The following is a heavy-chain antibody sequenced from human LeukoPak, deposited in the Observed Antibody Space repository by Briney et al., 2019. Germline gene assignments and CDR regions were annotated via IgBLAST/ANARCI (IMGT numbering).Heavy chain of an antibody. D-gene: IGHD3-22*01. CDR1: GFTFSRYV. Sequence: GGTLRLSCAASGFTFSRYVMTWVRQAPGKGLEWVSGISGSGGSTYYADSVKGRFTISRDNSKNTLYLQMNSLRAEDTAVYYCARVGEYYYDSSGYYYYWGQGTLVTVSS. J-gene: IGHJ4*02. CDR3: ARVGEYYYDSSGYYYY. CDR2: ISGSGGST. V-gene: IGHV3-23*01.